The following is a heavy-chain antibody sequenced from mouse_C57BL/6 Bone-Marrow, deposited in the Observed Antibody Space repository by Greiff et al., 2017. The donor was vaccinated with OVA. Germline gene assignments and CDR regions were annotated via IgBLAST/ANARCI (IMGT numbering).Heavy chain of an antibody. Sequence: VQLKESGAELVRPGASVKLSCTASGFNIKDDYMHWVKQRPEQGLEWIGWIDPENGDTEYASKFQGKATITADTSSNTAYLQLSSLTSEDTAVYYCTTWGNYSYFDYWGQGTTLTVSS. V-gene: IGHV14-4*01. CDR2: IDPENGDT. J-gene: IGHJ2*01. CDR3: TTWGNYSYFDY. D-gene: IGHD2-1*01. CDR1: GFNIKDDY.